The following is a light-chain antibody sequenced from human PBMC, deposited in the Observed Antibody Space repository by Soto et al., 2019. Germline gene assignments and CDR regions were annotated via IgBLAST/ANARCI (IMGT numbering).Light chain of an antibody. Sequence: DIEITPYASSLPASVRHRVSLTIRASQSISSYLNWFQQKPGKAPKLLIYAASSLQSGVPSRFSGSGSGTDFTLTVCSLQPKEIVAYDCEQGYSPPITFGQGTRLEI. CDR3: EQGYSPPIT. J-gene: IGKJ5*01. V-gene: IGKV1-39*01. CDR2: AAS. CDR1: QSISSY.